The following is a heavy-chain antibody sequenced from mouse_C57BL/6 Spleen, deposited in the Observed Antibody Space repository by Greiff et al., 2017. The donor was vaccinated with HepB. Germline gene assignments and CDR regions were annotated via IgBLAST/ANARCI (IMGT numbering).Heavy chain of an antibody. Sequence: EVQRVESGPELVKPGASVKISCKASGYSFTDYNMNWVKQSNGQSLEWIGVINPNYGTTSYNHKFKGKASLTVDQSSSTAYMQLNRLTSEASDVSYGDRSERSYDGYFFDYWGQGTTLTVSS. CDR1: GYSFTDYN. J-gene: IGHJ2*01. CDR2: INPNYGTT. CDR3: DRSERSYDGYFFDY. V-gene: IGHV1-39*01. D-gene: IGHD2-3*01.